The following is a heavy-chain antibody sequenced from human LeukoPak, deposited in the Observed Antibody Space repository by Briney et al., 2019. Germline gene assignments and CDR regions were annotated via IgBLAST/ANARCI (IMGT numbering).Heavy chain of an antibody. D-gene: IGHD3-3*01. Sequence: GGSLRLSCAASGFTFSSYGMHWVRQAPGKGLEWVAVISYDGSNKYYADSVKGRFTISRDNAKNTLYLQMNSLRAEDTAVYYCARSYDFWSGYYPSTLTYYYYGMDVWGQGTTVTVSS. CDR3: ARSYDFWSGYYPSTLTYYYYGMDV. V-gene: IGHV3-30*03. CDR2: ISYDGSNK. CDR1: GFTFSSYG. J-gene: IGHJ6*02.